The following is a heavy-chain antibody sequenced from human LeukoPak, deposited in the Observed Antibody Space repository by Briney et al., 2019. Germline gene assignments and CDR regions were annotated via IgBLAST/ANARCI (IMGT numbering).Heavy chain of an antibody. Sequence: PGGSLRLSCAASGFTFSSYAMSWVRQAPGKGLEWIGSIYYSGSTYYNPSLKSQVTISVDTSKNQFSLKLSSVTAADTAVYYCARRGSGWYLNFDYWGQGTLVTVSS. CDR3: ARRGSGWYLNFDY. J-gene: IGHJ4*02. CDR1: GFTFSSYA. CDR2: IYYSGST. D-gene: IGHD6-19*01. V-gene: IGHV4-39*01.